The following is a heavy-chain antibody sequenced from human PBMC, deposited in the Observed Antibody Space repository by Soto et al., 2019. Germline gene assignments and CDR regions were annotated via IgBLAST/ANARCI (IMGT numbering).Heavy chain of an antibody. CDR1: GFTFSSYG. CDR2: IWYDGSNK. D-gene: IGHD3-16*02. Sequence: QVQLVESGGGVVQPGRSLRLSCAASGFTFSSYGMHWVRQAPGKGLEWVAVIWYDGSNKYYADSVKGRFTISRDNSKNTLYLQMNSPRAEDTAVYYCARDRQRYDYIWGSYRLEAFDIWGQRTMVTVSS. J-gene: IGHJ3*02. V-gene: IGHV3-33*01. CDR3: ARDRQRYDYIWGSYRLEAFDI.